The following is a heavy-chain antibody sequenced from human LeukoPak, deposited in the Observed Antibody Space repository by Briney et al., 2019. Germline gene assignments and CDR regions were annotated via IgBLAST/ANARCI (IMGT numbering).Heavy chain of an antibody. CDR1: AYTFTSYD. V-gene: IGHV1-8*01. Sequence: ASVKVSCKASAYTFTSYDINWVRQATGQGLGWMGWMNPNSGNTGYAQKFQGRVTMTRNTSISTAYMELSSLRSEDTAVYYCARGGYYYGSGSITDYWGQGTLVTVSS. D-gene: IGHD3-10*01. CDR2: MNPNSGNT. J-gene: IGHJ4*02. CDR3: ARGGYYYGSGSITDY.